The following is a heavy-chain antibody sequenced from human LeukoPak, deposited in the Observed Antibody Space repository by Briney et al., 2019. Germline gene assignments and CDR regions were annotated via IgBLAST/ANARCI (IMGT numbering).Heavy chain of an antibody. D-gene: IGHD6-19*01. CDR1: GFTFSSYS. CDR3: ARAAVAGYFDY. Sequence: GGSLRLSCAASGFTFSSYSMNWVRQAPGKGLEWVSSISSSSSYIYYVDSVKGRFTISRDNAKNSLYLQMNSLRAEDTAVYYCARAAVAGYFDYWGQGTLVSVSS. V-gene: IGHV3-21*01. J-gene: IGHJ4*02. CDR2: ISSSSSYI.